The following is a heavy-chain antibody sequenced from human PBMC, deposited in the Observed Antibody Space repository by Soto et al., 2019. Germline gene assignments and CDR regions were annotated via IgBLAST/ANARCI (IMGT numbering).Heavy chain of an antibody. J-gene: IGHJ4*02. V-gene: IGHV1-3*01. CDR1: GYTFTTYA. D-gene: IGHD2-2*01. CDR2: INAGNGKA. CDR3: ARYCSDTSCSNY. Sequence: QVQLVQSGAEVKKPGASVKVSCKASGYTFTTYAVHWVRQAPGQRLEWMGWINAGNGKAKYSQKFRGRVTLTRDTSATTAYMEVSNLKSEDTAMYYCARYCSDTSCSNYWGQETLVTVSA.